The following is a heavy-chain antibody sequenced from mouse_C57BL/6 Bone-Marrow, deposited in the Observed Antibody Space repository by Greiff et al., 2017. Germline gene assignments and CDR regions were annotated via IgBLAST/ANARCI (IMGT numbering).Heavy chain of an antibody. CDR1: GYTFTSYG. CDR3: GRDSYGCGSPWLAY. V-gene: IGHV1-81*01. J-gene: IGHJ3*01. Sequence: QVQLKESGAELARPGASVKLSCKASGYTFTSYGISWVKQRTGQGLEWIGEIYPRSGNTYYNEKFKGKATLAADKSSSTAYMELRSLTSEDSAVCVCGRDSYGCGSPWLAYWGQGTLVTVSA. D-gene: IGHD1-1*02. CDR2: IYPRSGNT.